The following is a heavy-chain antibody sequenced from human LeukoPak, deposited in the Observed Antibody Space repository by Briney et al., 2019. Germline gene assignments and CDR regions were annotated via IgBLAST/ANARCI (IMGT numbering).Heavy chain of an antibody. CDR3: ARDQF. CDR1: GGSISSYY. Sequence: SETLSLTCTVSGGSISSYYWSWIRQPPGKGLEWIGSTYYSGSTYYNPSLKSRVTISVDTSKNQFSLKLSSVTAADTAVYYCARDQFWGQGTLVTVSS. J-gene: IGHJ4*02. CDR2: TYYSGST. V-gene: IGHV4-59*01.